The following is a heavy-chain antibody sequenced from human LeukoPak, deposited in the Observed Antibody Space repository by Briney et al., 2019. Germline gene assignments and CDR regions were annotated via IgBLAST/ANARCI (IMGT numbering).Heavy chain of an antibody. J-gene: IGHJ4*02. CDR1: GFTFSSYA. CDR3: AKGPYYYDSSGYAN. Sequence: GGSLRLSCAASGFTFSSYAMSWVRQALGKGLEWVSAISGSGGSTYYADSVKGRFSISRDNAKNTLYLQMNSLRAEDTAVYYCAKGPYYYDSSGYANWGQGTLVTVSS. D-gene: IGHD3-22*01. CDR2: ISGSGGST. V-gene: IGHV3-23*01.